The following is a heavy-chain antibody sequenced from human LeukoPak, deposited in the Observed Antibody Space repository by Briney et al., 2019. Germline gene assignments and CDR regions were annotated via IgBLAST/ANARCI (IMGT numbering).Heavy chain of an antibody. D-gene: IGHD5-18*01. CDR3: AKGLSDTATVGWFDP. CDR1: GFTFSSYS. CDR2: ISYDGSYT. Sequence: GGSLRLSCAASGFTFSSYSMHWVRQAPGKGPVWVAVISYDGSYTYYADSVKGRFTISRDNSKNTLYLQMNSLRAEDTAVYYCAKGLSDTATVGWFDPWGPGTLVTVSS. V-gene: IGHV3-30*18. J-gene: IGHJ5*02.